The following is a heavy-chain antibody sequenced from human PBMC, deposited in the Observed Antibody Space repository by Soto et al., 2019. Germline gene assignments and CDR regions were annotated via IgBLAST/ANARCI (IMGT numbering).Heavy chain of an antibody. Sequence: PGGSLRLSCAASGFTFSNAWMSWVRQAPGKGLEWVGRIKSKTDGGTTDYAAPVKGRFTISRDDSKSTLYLQMNSLETEDTAVYDCTTVSGYYGSGARSLYYYYYYGMDVWGPGTTVTGSS. CDR2: IKSKTDGGTT. CDR1: GFTFSNAW. D-gene: IGHD3-10*01. CDR3: TTVSGYYGSGARSLYYYYYYGMDV. V-gene: IGHV3-15*01. J-gene: IGHJ6*02.